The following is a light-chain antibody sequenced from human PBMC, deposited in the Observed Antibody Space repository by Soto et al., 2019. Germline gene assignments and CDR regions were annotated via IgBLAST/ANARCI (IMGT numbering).Light chain of an antibody. CDR3: QSYDSSLSHVV. Sequence: QSVLTQPPSVSGAPGQRVTISCTGSSSNIGAGYDVHWYQQLPGTAPKLLIYGNSNRPXXXPDXFSGSKSGTSASLAITGXXXXXXXXYYCQSYDSSLSHVVFGGGTKLTVL. J-gene: IGLJ2*01. CDR2: GNS. CDR1: SSNIGAGYD. V-gene: IGLV1-40*01.